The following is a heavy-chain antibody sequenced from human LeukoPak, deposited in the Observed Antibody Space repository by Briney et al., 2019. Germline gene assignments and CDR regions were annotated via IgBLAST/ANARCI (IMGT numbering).Heavy chain of an antibody. D-gene: IGHD2-8*02. CDR3: ARSGPYYYYYYMDV. V-gene: IGHV4-34*01. Sequence: SETLSLTYAVYGESFSGYYWTWIRQPPGKGLEWIGEINHSGSTNYNPSLKSRVTISVDTSKNQFSLKLSSVTAADTAVYYCARSGPYYYYYYMDVWGKGTTVTISS. J-gene: IGHJ6*03. CDR1: GESFSGYY. CDR2: INHSGST.